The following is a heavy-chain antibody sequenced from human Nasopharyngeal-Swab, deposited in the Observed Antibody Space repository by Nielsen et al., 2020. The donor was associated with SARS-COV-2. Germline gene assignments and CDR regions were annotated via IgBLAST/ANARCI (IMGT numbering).Heavy chain of an antibody. Sequence: GSLRLSCTVSGYSISSGYYWGWIRQPPGKGLEWIGSIYHSGSTYYNLSLKSRVTISVDTSKNQFSLKLSSVTAADTAVYYCARGGYSSGWVVYWGQGTLVTVSS. CDR1: GYSISSGYY. V-gene: IGHV4-38-2*02. CDR2: IYHSGST. J-gene: IGHJ4*02. D-gene: IGHD6-19*01. CDR3: ARGGYSSGWVVY.